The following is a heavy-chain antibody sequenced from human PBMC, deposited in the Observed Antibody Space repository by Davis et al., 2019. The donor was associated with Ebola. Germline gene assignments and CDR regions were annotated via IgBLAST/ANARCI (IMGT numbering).Heavy chain of an antibody. V-gene: IGHV3-64*01. J-gene: IGHJ4*02. CDR3: AKVGGGYQGG. CDR2: ISSNGGST. D-gene: IGHD3-16*02. Sequence: GGSLRLSCTASGVTVSSNYMSWVRQAPGKGLEYVSAISSNGGSTYYANSVKGRFTISRDNSKNTLYLQMNSLRAEDTAVYYCAKVGGGYQGGWGQGTLVTVSS. CDR1: GVTVSSNY.